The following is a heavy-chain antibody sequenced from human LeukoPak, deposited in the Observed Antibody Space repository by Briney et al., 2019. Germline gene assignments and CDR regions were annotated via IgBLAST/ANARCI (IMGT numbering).Heavy chain of an antibody. CDR1: GFTFSSYS. J-gene: IGHJ4*02. Sequence: GGSLRLSCAASGFTFSSYSMNWVRQAPGKGLEWVSYLSSSTRTIHYADSVKGRFTISRDNAKNSLYLQMNSLRDEDTAVYYCARAVSGAAAPFDSWGQGTLVTVSS. CDR2: LSSSTRTI. CDR3: ARAVSGAAAPFDS. V-gene: IGHV3-48*02. D-gene: IGHD2-2*01.